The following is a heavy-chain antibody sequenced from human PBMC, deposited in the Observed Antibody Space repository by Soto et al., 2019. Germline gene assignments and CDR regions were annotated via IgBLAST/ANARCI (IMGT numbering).Heavy chain of an antibody. CDR1: GYSVSSNSAA. J-gene: IGHJ6*02. V-gene: IGHV6-1*01. Sequence: PSQTLSLTCAISGYSVSSNSAAWNWIRQSPSRGLEWLGRTYYRSKWYNDYAVSVKSRITINPDTSKNQFSLQLNSVTPEDTAVYYCARVRYSSGWYPTYYYYGMDVWGQGTTVTVSS. CDR2: TYYRSKWYN. CDR3: ARVRYSSGWYPTYYYYGMDV. D-gene: IGHD6-19*01.